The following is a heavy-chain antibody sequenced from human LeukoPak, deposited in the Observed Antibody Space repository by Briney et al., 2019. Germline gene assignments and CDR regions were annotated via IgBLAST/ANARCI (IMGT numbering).Heavy chain of an antibody. Sequence: GGSLRLSCAASGFTFSSYWMSWVRQAPGKGLEWVANIKQDGSEKYYVDSVKGRFTISRDNAKNSLYLQMNSLRAEDTAVYYCASPFIKNYDTKPFDIWGQGTMVTVSS. V-gene: IGHV3-7*01. J-gene: IGHJ3*02. CDR1: GFTFSSYW. D-gene: IGHD3-22*01. CDR3: ASPFIKNYDTKPFDI. CDR2: IKQDGSEK.